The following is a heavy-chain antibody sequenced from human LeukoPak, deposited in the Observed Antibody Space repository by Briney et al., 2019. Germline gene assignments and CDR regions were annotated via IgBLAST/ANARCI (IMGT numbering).Heavy chain of an antibody. CDR3: AKVMAVEGATRTLDC. CDR1: GFTFRSYA. V-gene: IGHV3-23*01. CDR2: ISGGSANT. D-gene: IGHD1-26*01. Sequence: GGSLRLSCAASGFTFRSYAMSWVRQAPGKGLEWVSSISGGSANTYYADSVKGRFTISRDSSKNTLFLEMNSLRADDTAVYYCAKVMAVEGATRTLDCWGQGTLVTVSS. J-gene: IGHJ4*02.